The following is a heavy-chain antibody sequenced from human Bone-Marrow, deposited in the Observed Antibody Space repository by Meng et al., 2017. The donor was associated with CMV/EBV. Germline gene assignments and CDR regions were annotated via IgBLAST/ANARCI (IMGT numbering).Heavy chain of an antibody. J-gene: IGHJ3*02. Sequence: ASVKVSCKASGYRLTAHYIHWVRKAPGQGLEWMGWIFPGSGATDYAQKFSDRVTMSRDMSISTFYMELSRLTSDDTAVYYCVRDMDASEGSAFDIWGQGTMVNGSS. V-gene: IGHV1-2*02. CDR1: GYRLTAHY. D-gene: IGHD2-2*03. CDR3: VRDMDASEGSAFDI. CDR2: IFPGSGAT.